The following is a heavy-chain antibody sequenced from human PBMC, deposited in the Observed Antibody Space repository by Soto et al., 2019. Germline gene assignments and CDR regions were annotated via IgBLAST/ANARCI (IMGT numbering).Heavy chain of an antibody. J-gene: IGHJ5*02. Sequence: QVQLVESGGGVVQPGRSLTLSCVASGFTLSNYGMHWVRQAPGKGLEWVAVIWYDGTTTYSADSVKGRFSISRDNSKNALFLQLSSLRAEDTAVYYCARNVGSSGSSRTFDTWGQGPLVTVSS. V-gene: IGHV3-33*01. CDR1: GFTLSNYG. D-gene: IGHD3-10*01. CDR3: ARNVGSSGSSRTFDT. CDR2: IWYDGTTT.